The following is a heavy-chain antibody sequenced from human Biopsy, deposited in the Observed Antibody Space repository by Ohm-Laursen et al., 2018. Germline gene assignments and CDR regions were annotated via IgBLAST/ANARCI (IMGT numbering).Heavy chain of an antibody. V-gene: IGHV4-59*08. CDR2: ISYSRDT. D-gene: IGHD6-19*01. J-gene: IGHJ3*02. CDR1: GGNISGSS. Sequence: GTLSLTCTVSGGNISGSSWSWIRQAPGKGLEWIGYISYSRDTNYNPSLKSRITISVDTSKNQFSLKLTSVTAADTAVYYCAKHGSGWTGDDAFHIWGQGTMVTVSS. CDR3: AKHGSGWTGDDAFHI.